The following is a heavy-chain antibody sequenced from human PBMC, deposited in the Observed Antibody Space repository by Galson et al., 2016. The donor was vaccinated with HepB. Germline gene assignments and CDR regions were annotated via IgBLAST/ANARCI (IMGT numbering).Heavy chain of an antibody. D-gene: IGHD3-3*01. CDR3: ASNPKVRITLVGEILVRDYVYYGLDV. CDR1: GGSFSSYA. J-gene: IGHJ6*02. V-gene: IGHV1-69*13. CDR2: IIPMFGSP. Sequence: SVKVSCKASGGSFSSYAINWVRQAPGQGLEWMGGIIPMFGSPHYAQNFQGRVTITADESTSTAYRELSSLRSDDTAVYYCASNPKVRITLVGEILVRDYVYYGLDVWGQGTTVTVSS.